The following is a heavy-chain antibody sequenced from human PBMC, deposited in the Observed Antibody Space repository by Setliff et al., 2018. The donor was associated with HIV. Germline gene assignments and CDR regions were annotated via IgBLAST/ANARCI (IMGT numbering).Heavy chain of an antibody. CDR2: IFFTGTT. J-gene: IGHJ6*03. CDR1: GVSIGNFY. V-gene: IGHV4-59*08. CDR3: ARRGTIWHGVDYHYMDV. Sequence: LSLTCTVSGVSIGNFYWSWVRQSPGRGLEWIGFIFFTGTTNYDPSLKSRVTISVDTSKNQFSLHFTSVTAADTAVYYCARRGTIWHGVDYHYMDVWGKGTTVTVS. D-gene: IGHD2-15*01.